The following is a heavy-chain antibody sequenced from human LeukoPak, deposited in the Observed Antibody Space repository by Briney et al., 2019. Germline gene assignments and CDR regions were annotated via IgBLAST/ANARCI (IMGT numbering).Heavy chain of an antibody. CDR1: GGSISSSTYY. V-gene: IGHV4-39*07. J-gene: IGHJ4*02. Sequence: SETLSLTCTVSGGSISSSTYYWGWIRQPPGKGLEWIGSIFYSGRTYYNPSLKSRVTMSVDTFKNQFSLRLSSDNAADTAVYYCARDILATSIAAPYYWGQGTLVTVSS. CDR3: ARDILATSIAAPYY. CDR2: IFYSGRT. D-gene: IGHD6-13*01.